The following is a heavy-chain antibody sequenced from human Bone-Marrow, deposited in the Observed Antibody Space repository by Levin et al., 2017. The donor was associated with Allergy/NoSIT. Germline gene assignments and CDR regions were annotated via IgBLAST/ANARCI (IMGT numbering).Heavy chain of an antibody. CDR1: GGSINTSDYY. Sequence: SETLSLTCTVSGGSINTSDYYWGWIRQPPGKGLEWIGNIFYTESTNYNPSLKSRVTISVDTSKNQFSLKLRSVTAADTAVYYCATSSGYCSGGSCYFKVFGDYWGQGTLVTVSS. CDR2: IFYTEST. D-gene: IGHD2-15*01. V-gene: IGHV4-39*01. J-gene: IGHJ4*02. CDR3: ATSSGYCSGGSCYFKVFGDY.